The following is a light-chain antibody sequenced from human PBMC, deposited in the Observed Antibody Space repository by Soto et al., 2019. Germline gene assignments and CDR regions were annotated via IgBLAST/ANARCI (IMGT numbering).Light chain of an antibody. CDR3: QQYGTTPLT. J-gene: IGKJ4*01. CDR2: GAS. V-gene: IGKV3-20*01. Sequence: ERVLTQSPGTLSLSPGERATLSCRASQSVSSSYLAWYQQKPGQAPRLLIYGASSRATGIPDRFSGTGSGTDFTLSISRLEPEDFAMYYCQQYGTTPLTFGGGTKVDI. CDR1: QSVSSSY.